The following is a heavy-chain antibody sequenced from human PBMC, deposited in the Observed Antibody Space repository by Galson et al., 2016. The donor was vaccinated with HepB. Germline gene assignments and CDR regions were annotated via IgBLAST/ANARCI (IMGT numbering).Heavy chain of an antibody. CDR2: ISGTPPTT. Sequence: SLRLSCAASGFIFSRYAMSWVRQAPGKGLEWVSAISGTPPTTDHADSVKGRFTISRDDSKNTLFLQMGSLRAEDTAVYYCASHMGIGFYFDHWGQGALVTVSS. CDR3: ASHMGIGFYFDH. D-gene: IGHD7-27*01. J-gene: IGHJ4*02. V-gene: IGHV3-23*01. CDR1: GFIFSRYA.